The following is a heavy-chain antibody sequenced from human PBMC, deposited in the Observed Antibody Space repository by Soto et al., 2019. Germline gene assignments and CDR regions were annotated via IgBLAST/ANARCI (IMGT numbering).Heavy chain of an antibody. J-gene: IGHJ1*01. D-gene: IGHD6-13*01. Sequence: LRLSCAASGFTFDDYAMHWVRQVPGKGLEWVSGINWNSGSIGYADSVKGRFAISRDNAKNSLHLQMNSLRAEDTAFYYCVKDESINWYSGHFRHWGQGTLVTVSS. CDR3: VKDESINWYSGHFRH. CDR2: INWNSGSI. CDR1: GFTFDDYA. V-gene: IGHV3-9*01.